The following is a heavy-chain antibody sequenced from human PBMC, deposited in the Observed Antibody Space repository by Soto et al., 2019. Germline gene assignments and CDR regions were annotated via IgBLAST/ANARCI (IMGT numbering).Heavy chain of an antibody. CDR1: GGTFSDFT. CDR3: ATSYCGNECQPSRAFYYFGWDV. J-gene: IGHJ6*02. Sequence: QVQLVQSGAEVRKPGSSVKVSCRASGGTFSDFTVTWVRQAPGQGLEWMGGIIPILEATKYAQTCQDRVTFTADESTSTVFMELSSLRSEDTAVYFCATSYCGNECQPSRAFYYFGWDVWGQGTTVTVSS. D-gene: IGHD2-21*01. V-gene: IGHV1-69*01. CDR2: IIPILEAT.